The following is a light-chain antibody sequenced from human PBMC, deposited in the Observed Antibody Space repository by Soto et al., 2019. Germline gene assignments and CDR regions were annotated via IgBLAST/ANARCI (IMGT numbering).Light chain of an antibody. Sequence: QLVLTQSSSASASLGSSVKLTCILSSGHSTYIIAWHQQQPGKAPRFLMTLDRSGSYNRGSGVPDRFSGSSSGSDRYLTISNLQFEDEGDYYCETWYSNTHKVFGGGTMLTVL. CDR3: ETWYSNTHKV. CDR2: LDRSGSY. CDR1: SGHSTYI. J-gene: IGLJ3*02. V-gene: IGLV4-60*02.